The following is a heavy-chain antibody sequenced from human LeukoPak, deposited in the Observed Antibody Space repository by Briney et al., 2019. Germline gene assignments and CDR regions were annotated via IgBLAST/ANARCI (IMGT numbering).Heavy chain of an antibody. J-gene: IGHJ5*02. D-gene: IGHD4-11*01. Sequence: PGGSLRLSCEASGFTFSHFGMHWVRQAPGKGLEWVAVIWSDATNEYYADSVKGRFTISRDNFKRTVSLEMNSLRAEDTAVYYCAKDAQRGFDYRNSLEHWGQGSLVIVSS. V-gene: IGHV3-33*06. CDR1: GFTFSHFG. CDR2: IWSDATNE. CDR3: AKDAQRGFDYRNSLEH.